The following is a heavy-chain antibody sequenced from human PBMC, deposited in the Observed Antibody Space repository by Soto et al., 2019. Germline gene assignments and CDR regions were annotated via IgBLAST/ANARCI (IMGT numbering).Heavy chain of an antibody. D-gene: IGHD3-10*01. CDR1: GYTFTAYY. CDR2: INTKFGDT. V-gene: IGHV1-2*02. Sequence: QVQLVQSGAEVKEPGDSVRVSCEASGYTFTAYYIHWVRQAPGQGLEWMGWINTKFGDTTYAQDSQGRVSMTRDMSISTVYMELSRLTSDDTAIYYCARNMDYYYGPGSGNGHGFWGQGTTVTVFS. CDR3: ARNMDYYYGPGSGNGHGF. J-gene: IGHJ6*02.